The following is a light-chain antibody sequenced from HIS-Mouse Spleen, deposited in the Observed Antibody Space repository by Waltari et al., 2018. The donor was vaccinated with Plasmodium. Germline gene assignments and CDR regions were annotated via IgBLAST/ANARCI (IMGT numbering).Light chain of an antibody. Sequence: DIQMTQSPSTLSASVGDRVTITCRASQSISSRLAWYQQRPGKAPKLLIYKASSLESGVPSRFSGSGSGTEFTLTISSLQPDDVATYYCQQYNSYAWTFGQGTKVESK. CDR1: QSISSR. CDR3: QQYNSYAWT. V-gene: IGKV1-5*03. J-gene: IGKJ1*01. CDR2: KAS.